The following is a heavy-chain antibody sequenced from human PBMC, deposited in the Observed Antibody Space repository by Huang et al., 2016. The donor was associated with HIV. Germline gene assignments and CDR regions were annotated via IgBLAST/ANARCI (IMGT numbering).Heavy chain of an antibody. CDR2: INPKRGGT. CDR1: GNPFTDSN. CDR3: ARDWSFGSSTSPAD. Sequence: QVQLVQSGAEVKNPGASVRVSCKASGNPFTDSNIHWVRQAPGQGLEWMGWINPKRGGTIYAQRFQGRITMTRDTTISTVHMDLRRIQSDDTAVYFCARDWSFGSSTSPADWGQGTLVTVSS. J-gene: IGHJ4*02. V-gene: IGHV1-2*02. D-gene: IGHD6-6*01.